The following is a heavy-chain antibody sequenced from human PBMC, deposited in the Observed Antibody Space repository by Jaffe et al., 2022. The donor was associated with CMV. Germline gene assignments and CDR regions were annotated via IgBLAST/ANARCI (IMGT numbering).Heavy chain of an antibody. Sequence: EVQLVESGGGLVQPGGSLRLSCAASGFTFSSYEMNWVRQAPGKGLEWVSYISSSGSTIYYADSVKGRFTISRDNAKNSLYLQMNSLRAEDTAVYYCAREVGEKEPYYYDSSGPFYYYYYMDVWGKGTTVTVSS. D-gene: IGHD3-22*01. CDR1: GFTFSSYE. V-gene: IGHV3-48*03. J-gene: IGHJ6*03. CDR3: AREVGEKEPYYYDSSGPFYYYYYMDV. CDR2: ISSSGSTI.